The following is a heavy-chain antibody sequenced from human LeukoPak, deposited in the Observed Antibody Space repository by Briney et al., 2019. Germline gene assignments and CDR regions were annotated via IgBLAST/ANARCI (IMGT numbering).Heavy chain of an antibody. CDR1: GFTFSSYS. Sequence: GGSLRLSCAASGFTFSSYSMNWVRQAPGKGLEWVSYITSSSSTTYYADSVKGRFAISRDNAKNSLYLQMNSLRDEDTAVYYCANSGSNRFDYWGQGTLVTVSS. V-gene: IGHV3-48*02. D-gene: IGHD1-26*01. CDR2: ITSSSSTT. J-gene: IGHJ4*02. CDR3: ANSGSNRFDY.